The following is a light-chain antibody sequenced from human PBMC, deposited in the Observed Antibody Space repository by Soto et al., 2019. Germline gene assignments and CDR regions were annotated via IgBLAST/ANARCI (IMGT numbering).Light chain of an antibody. CDR3: CSYAGSYTWV. V-gene: IGLV2-11*01. CDR1: SSDVGDYDY. CDR2: DVS. J-gene: IGLJ3*02. Sequence: QSVLTQPRSVSGSPGQSVTISCTGTSSDVGDYDYVSWYQHHPGKAPKFMLYDVSKRPSGVPDRFSGSKSGNTASLTISGLQAEDEADYYCCSYAGSYTWVFGGGTKVTVL.